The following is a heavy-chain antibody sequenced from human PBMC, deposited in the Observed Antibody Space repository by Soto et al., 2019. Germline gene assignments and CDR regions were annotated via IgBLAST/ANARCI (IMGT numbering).Heavy chain of an antibody. Sequence: QLQLQESGPGLVKPSETLSLTCTVSGGSISSSSYYWGWIRQPPGKGLEWIGSIYYSGSTYYNPSLKSRVTMSVDTSKNQFSLKLSSVTAADTAVYYCARHYHPHVLLWFGEQVWGRGTLVTVSS. D-gene: IGHD3-10*01. CDR2: IYYSGST. CDR3: ARHYHPHVLLWFGEQV. V-gene: IGHV4-39*01. CDR1: GGSISSSSYY. J-gene: IGHJ2*01.